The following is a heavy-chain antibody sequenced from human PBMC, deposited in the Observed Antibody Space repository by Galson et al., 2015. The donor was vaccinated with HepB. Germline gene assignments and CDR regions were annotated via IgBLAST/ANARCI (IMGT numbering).Heavy chain of an antibody. CDR1: GYSFTSYW. CDR2: IYPVDSDI. CDR3: ARLGAGYYDILTGQYYFDY. V-gene: IGHV5-51*03. J-gene: IGHJ4*02. D-gene: IGHD3-9*01. Sequence: QSGAEVKKPGESLKISCKGSGYSFTSYWIGWVRQMPGKGLEWMGIIYPVDSDIRYSPSFQGQVTISADKSISTAYLQWSSLKASDTAIYYCARLGAGYYDILTGQYYFDYWGQGTLVTVSS.